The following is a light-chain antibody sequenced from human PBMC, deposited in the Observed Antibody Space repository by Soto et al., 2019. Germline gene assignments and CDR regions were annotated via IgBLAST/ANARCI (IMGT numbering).Light chain of an antibody. CDR3: QQYKNWPPEYT. CDR1: QSVTTS. CDR2: HAS. V-gene: IGKV3D-15*01. Sequence: EIVMTQSPATLSMSPGERATLSCRASQSVTTSLAWYQQKPGQAPRLLIYHASTRATGVPARFSGSGSGTDFTLTISSLQSEDFAVYYCQQYKNWPPEYTFGQGTKVDTK. J-gene: IGKJ2*01.